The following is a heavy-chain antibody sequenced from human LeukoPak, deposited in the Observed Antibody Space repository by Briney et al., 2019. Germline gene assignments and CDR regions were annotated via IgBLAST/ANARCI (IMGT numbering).Heavy chain of an antibody. CDR1: GFTFNIYS. V-gene: IGHV3-21*01. CDR2: ITSSSHYI. D-gene: IGHD2-15*01. CDR3: ARAENSGSGGLDP. Sequence: PGGSLGLSCAASGFTFNIYSVNWVRQAPGKGLEWVSRITSSSHYIYYADSVKGRFTISRDNAKNSLYLDMSSLRADDTAVYYCARAENSGSGGLDPWGQGTLVTVSS. J-gene: IGHJ5*02.